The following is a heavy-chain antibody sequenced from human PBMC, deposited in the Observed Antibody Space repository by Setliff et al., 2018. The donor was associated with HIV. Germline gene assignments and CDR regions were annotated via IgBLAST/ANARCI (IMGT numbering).Heavy chain of an antibody. CDR3: ARDPASPDYYARFDY. CDR2: ISRDSLYI. J-gene: IGHJ4*02. CDR1: GFSFSNYN. V-gene: IGHV3-21*01. D-gene: IGHD3-9*01. Sequence: PGESLKISCAVSGFSFSNYNMNWVRQAPGKGLEWISSISRDSLYIYYADSVKGRFTISRDNAKNSLYLQMNSLGAEDTAVYYCARDPASPDYYARFDYWGQGALVTVSS.